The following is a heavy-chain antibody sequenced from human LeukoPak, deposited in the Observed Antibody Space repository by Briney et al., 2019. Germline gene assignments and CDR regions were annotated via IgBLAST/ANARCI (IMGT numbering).Heavy chain of an antibody. V-gene: IGHV3-9*01. CDR2: ISWKSDRI. J-gene: IGHJ4*02. Sequence: PGRSLRLSCVASGFIFGDYAIHWFRQTPEKGLEWVSGISWKSDRIVYADSVKGRFTISRDNAKKTLYLQMNNLRPDDTALYYCAKVGLWGQGTLVTVSS. CDR1: GFIFGDYA. CDR3: AKVGL.